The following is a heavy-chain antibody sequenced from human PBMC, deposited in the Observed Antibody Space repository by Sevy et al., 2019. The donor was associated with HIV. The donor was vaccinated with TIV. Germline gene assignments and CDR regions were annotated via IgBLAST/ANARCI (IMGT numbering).Heavy chain of an antibody. CDR2: IYSTGTT. J-gene: IGHJ5*02. Sequence: SETLSLTCTVSGGSVRSSSYYWAWIRQPPGKGLECIGTIYSTGTTSYIPSLKSRLTISVDKSKNQLSLKLSSVTAADTATYYCARQEYSSSPFDPWGQGALVTVSS. D-gene: IGHD6-13*01. V-gene: IGHV4-39*01. CDR1: GGSVRSSSYY. CDR3: ARQEYSSSPFDP.